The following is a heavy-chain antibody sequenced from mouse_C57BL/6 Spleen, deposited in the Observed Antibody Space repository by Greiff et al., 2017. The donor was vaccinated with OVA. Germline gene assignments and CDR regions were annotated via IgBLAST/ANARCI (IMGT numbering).Heavy chain of an antibody. CDR3: ASWSYDYGYFDV. J-gene: IGHJ1*03. D-gene: IGHD2-3*01. CDR2: IYPGSGNT. CDR1: GYTFTDYY. Sequence: VKVVESGAELVRPGASVKLSCKASGYTFTDYYINWVKQRPGQGLEWIARIYPGSGNTYYNEKFKGKATLTAEKSSSTAYMQLSSLTSEDSAVYFCASWSYDYGYFDVWGTGTTVTVSS. V-gene: IGHV1-76*01.